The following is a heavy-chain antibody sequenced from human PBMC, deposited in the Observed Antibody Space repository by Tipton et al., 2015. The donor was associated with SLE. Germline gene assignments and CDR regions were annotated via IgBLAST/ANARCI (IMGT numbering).Heavy chain of an antibody. D-gene: IGHD3-22*01. V-gene: IGHV3-15*01. CDR2: IKSKSDGGTT. CDR3: ADQGEVPGYDSSGHDAVDI. J-gene: IGHJ3*02. Sequence: SLRLSCEASGFNFSKPWMSWVRQGPGKGLEWVGSIKSKSDGGTTDYAAPVKGRFTISREDSKNTLYVGMNSLNTEDTAVYYCADQGEVPGYDSSGHDAVDIWGQVTMVTASS. CDR1: GFNFSKPW.